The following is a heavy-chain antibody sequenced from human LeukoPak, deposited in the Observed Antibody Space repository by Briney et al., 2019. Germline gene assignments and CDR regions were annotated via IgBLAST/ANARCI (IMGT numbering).Heavy chain of an antibody. V-gene: IGHV3-48*01. D-gene: IGHD6-13*01. Sequence: PGGSLRLSCAASGFTFGSYSMNWVRQAPGKGLEWVSYISSSSSTIYCADSVKGRFTISRDNAKNSLYLQMNSLRAEDTAVYYCAREGEGQQLVGPGAFDIWGQGTMVTVSS. CDR1: GFTFGSYS. J-gene: IGHJ3*02. CDR3: AREGEGQQLVGPGAFDI. CDR2: ISSSSSTI.